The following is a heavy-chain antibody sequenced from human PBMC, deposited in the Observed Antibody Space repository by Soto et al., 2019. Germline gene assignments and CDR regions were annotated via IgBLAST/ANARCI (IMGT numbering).Heavy chain of an antibody. CDR1: GFSFSTYA. CDR3: AKDLGATRYYGMDV. V-gene: IGHV3-23*01. Sequence: PGGSLRLSCAASGFSFSTYAMNWVRQAPGKGLEWVSLISGRGGSTYYADSVKGRFTISRDISKNTMYLQMNSLRAEDTAVYYCAKDLGATRYYGMDVWGHGTTVTVSS. CDR2: ISGRGGST. D-gene: IGHD1-26*01. J-gene: IGHJ6*02.